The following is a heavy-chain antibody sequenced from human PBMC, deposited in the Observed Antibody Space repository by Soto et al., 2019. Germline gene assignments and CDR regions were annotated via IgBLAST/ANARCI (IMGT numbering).Heavy chain of an antibody. CDR3: ARGSVVRGVAYYGMDV. J-gene: IGHJ6*02. Sequence: SETLSLTCTVSGGSISGYYWSWIRQPPGKGLEWIGYIYYSGSTNYNPSLKSRVTISVDKSKNQFSLKLSSVTAADTAVYYCARGSVVRGVAYYGMDVWGQGTTVTVSS. D-gene: IGHD3-10*01. CDR1: GGSISGYY. CDR2: IYYSGST. V-gene: IGHV4-59*12.